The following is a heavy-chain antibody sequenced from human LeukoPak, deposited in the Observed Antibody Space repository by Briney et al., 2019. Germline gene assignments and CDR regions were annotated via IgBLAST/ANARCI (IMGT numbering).Heavy chain of an antibody. Sequence: GGSLRLSCAASGFTFSSYGMHWVRQAPGKGLEWVAFIKKDGNTKYYTDSVRGRFAISRDNSKNTLYLQMSSLRTEDTAMFYCTKARDFWTRRFFDYWGQGTLVTVFS. V-gene: IGHV3-30*02. CDR2: IKKDGNTK. J-gene: IGHJ4*02. CDR3: TKARDFWTRRFFDY. D-gene: IGHD3/OR15-3a*01. CDR1: GFTFSSYG.